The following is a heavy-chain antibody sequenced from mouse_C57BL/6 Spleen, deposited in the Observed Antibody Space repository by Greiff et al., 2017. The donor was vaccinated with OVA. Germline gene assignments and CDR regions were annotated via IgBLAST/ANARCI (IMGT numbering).Heavy chain of an antibody. CDR3: AREGFYPVGGYFDV. CDR2: IYPGSGST. CDR1: GYTFTSYW. Sequence: QVQLQHPGAELVKPGASVKMSCKASGYTFTSYWITWVKQRPGQGLEWIGDIYPGSGSTNYNEKFKSKATLTVDTSSSTAYMQLSSLTSEDSAVYYWAREGFYPVGGYFDVWGTGTTVTVSS. V-gene: IGHV1-55*01. D-gene: IGHD1-1*01. J-gene: IGHJ1*03.